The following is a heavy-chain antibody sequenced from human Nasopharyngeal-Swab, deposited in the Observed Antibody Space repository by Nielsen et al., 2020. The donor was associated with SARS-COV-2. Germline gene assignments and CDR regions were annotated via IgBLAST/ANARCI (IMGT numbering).Heavy chain of an antibody. V-gene: IGHV2-5*01. CDR2: IYWNESK. Sequence: WIRQPPGKALEWLALIYWNESKGYKPSLNNRLTITKDTSENQVVLTMTNVDPMDTATYYCAHRAINDFWSGCYFDYWGQGILVTVSS. J-gene: IGHJ4*02. D-gene: IGHD3-3*01. CDR3: AHRAINDFWSGCYFDY.